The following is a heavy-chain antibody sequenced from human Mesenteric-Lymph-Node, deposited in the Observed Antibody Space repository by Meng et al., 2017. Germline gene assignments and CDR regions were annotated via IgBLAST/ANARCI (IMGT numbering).Heavy chain of an antibody. CDR3: ARDLGYCSSTSCLGHYYYYYGMDV. D-gene: IGHD2-2*01. J-gene: IGHJ6*02. V-gene: IGHV3-23*01. CDR1: GFTFNTYA. Sequence: GESLKISCAASGFTFNTYAMTWVRQAPGKGLEWVSVIGGDGSNIQYADSVKGRFTISRDNSKNTLYLQMNSLRAEDTAVYYCARDLGYCSSTSCLGHYYYYYGMDVWGQGTTVTVSS. CDR2: IGGDGSNI.